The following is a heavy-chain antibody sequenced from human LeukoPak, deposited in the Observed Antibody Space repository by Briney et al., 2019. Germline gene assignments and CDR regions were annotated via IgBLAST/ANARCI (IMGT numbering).Heavy chain of an antibody. D-gene: IGHD6-13*01. CDR3: ARHYSSSWEIRFDY. Sequence: PSETLSLTCTVSGGSISSYYWSWVRQPPGEGREWVGYIYYSGSNRYNPSLKRRGTISVDTSKKQFSLKLSSVTAADTAVYYCARHYSSSWEIRFDYWGQGTLVTVSS. J-gene: IGHJ4*02. CDR2: IYYSGSN. V-gene: IGHV4-59*08. CDR1: GGSISSYY.